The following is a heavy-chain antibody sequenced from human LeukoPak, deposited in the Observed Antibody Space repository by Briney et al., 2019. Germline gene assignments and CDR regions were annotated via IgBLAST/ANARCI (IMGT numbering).Heavy chain of an antibody. D-gene: IGHD3-10*01. CDR2: IYDSGNT. Sequence: SETLSLTCTVSGPFIKTYYWSWIRQVPGKGLEWIGHIYDSGNTNYNSSLKSRVTILADTSKSQFSLKLNSVTAADTAVYFCATRRGFELFFDLWGQGTRVTVSS. CDR3: ATRRGFELFFDL. CDR1: GPFIKTYY. J-gene: IGHJ4*02. V-gene: IGHV4-59*01.